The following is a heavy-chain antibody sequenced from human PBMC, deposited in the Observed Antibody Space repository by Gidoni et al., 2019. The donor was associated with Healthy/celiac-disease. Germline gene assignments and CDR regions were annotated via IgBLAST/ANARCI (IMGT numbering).Heavy chain of an antibody. Sequence: QLQLQDSGPGLVKPSETLSLTCTFLGGSISSRSYYWGWIRQPPGKGLEWIGRIDFSGSTYYNPSLKSRVTISVDTSKNQFSMKLSSVTAADTAVYYCAATRAGKSKVVVAARGSTFDIWGQGTMVTVSS. CDR2: IDFSGST. V-gene: IGHV4-39*01. D-gene: IGHD2-15*01. J-gene: IGHJ3*02. CDR1: GGSISSRSYY. CDR3: AATRAGKSKVVVAARGSTFDI.